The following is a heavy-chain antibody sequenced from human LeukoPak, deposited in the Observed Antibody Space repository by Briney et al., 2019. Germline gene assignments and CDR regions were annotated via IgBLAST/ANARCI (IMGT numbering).Heavy chain of an antibody. CDR2: INPSGGST. CDR1: GYTFTGYY. V-gene: IGHV1-46*01. Sequence: ASVKVSCKASGYTFTGYYMHWVRQAPGQGLEWMGIINPSGGSTSYAQKFQGRVTMTRDTSTSTVYMELSSLRSEDTAVYYCASSKRDPDYDILTGYYMSSYYYGMDVWGQGTTVTVSS. CDR3: ASSKRDPDYDILTGYYMSSYYYGMDV. D-gene: IGHD3-9*01. J-gene: IGHJ6*02.